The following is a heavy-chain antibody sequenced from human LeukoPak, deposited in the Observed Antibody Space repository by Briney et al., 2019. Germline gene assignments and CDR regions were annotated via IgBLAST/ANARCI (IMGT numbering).Heavy chain of an antibody. CDR1: GFTFSSYS. Sequence: PGGSLRLSCAASGFTFSSYSMNWVRQAPGKGLEWVSAISGSGGSTYYADSVKGRFTISRDNSKNTLYLQMNSLRAEDTAVYYCAKIVAAAGRFFDYWGQGTLVTVSS. J-gene: IGHJ4*02. CDR2: ISGSGGST. CDR3: AKIVAAAGRFFDY. D-gene: IGHD6-13*01. V-gene: IGHV3-23*01.